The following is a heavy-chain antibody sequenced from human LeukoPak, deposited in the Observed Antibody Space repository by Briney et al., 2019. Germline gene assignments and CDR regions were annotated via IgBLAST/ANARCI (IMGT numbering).Heavy chain of an antibody. D-gene: IGHD3-16*01. CDR1: RGTFSSYA. J-gene: IGHJ6*02. Sequence: SVKVSCKASRGTFSSYAISWVRQAPGQGLEWMGGIIPIFGTANYAQKFQGRVTITADESTSTAYMELSSLRSEDTAVYYCARCLTDVPRCYYYYGMDVWGQGTTVTVSS. CDR2: IIPIFGTA. CDR3: ARCLTDVPRCYYYYGMDV. V-gene: IGHV1-69*01.